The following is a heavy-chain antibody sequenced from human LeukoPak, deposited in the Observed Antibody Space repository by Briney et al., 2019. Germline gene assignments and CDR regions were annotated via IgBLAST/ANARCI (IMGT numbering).Heavy chain of an antibody. J-gene: IGHJ4*02. CDR3: ARGRKLTTFDY. Sequence: GGSLRLSCAASGFTFSSYSMNWVRQAPGKGLEWVSSISSSSSYIYYADSVKGRFTISRDNAKNSLYLQMNSLRAGDTAVYYCARGRKLTTFDYWGQGTLVTVSS. CDR1: GFTFSSYS. D-gene: IGHD4/OR15-4a*01. V-gene: IGHV3-21*01. CDR2: ISSSSSYI.